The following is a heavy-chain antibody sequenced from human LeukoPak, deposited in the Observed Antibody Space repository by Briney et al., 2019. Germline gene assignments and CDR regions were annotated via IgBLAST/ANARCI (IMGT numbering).Heavy chain of an antibody. J-gene: IGHJ4*02. V-gene: IGHV3-23*01. D-gene: IGHD3-9*01. CDR2: ISGSGSSA. CDR1: GFTFSDYY. Sequence: GGSLRLSCAASGFTFSDYYMTWVRQAPGKGLEWVSAISGSGSSAYYADSVKGRFTISRDNSKNTLYLQMNSLRAEDTAVYYCAKDRLLTAYYSGYFDYWGQGTLVTVSS. CDR3: AKDRLLTAYYSGYFDY.